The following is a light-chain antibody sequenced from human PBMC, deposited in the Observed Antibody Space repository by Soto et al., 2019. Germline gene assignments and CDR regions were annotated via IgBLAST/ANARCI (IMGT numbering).Light chain of an antibody. V-gene: IGKV1-9*01. J-gene: IGKJ5*01. CDR3: QQRKSYPFT. CDR2: AAS. Sequence: DIQLTQAQSFLSASVGDRVTITCRASQDINTYLAWYQQKPGKAPKLLIFAASTLQNGVPSRFSGSGSGTEFTVTITSLQPEDFATYYCQQRKSYPFTFGQGTRLEIK. CDR1: QDINTY.